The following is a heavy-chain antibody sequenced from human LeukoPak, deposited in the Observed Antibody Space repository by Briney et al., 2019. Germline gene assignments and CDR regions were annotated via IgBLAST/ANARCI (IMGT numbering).Heavy chain of an antibody. Sequence: SVKGSCKASGGTFTSYAISWVRQAPGQGPEWMGGITPMFGTANYAQQFQGRATLPADGSTSTAYMELSSLRSEDTAVYYCARDSSHFRSLIPHWGQGPLGTVSS. J-gene: IGHJ1*01. V-gene: IGHV1-69*13. CDR3: ARDSSHFRSLIPH. CDR1: GGTFTSYA. CDR2: ITPMFGTA. D-gene: IGHD3-3*02.